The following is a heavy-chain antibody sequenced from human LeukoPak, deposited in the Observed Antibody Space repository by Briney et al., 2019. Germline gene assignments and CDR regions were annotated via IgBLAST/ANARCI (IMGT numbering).Heavy chain of an antibody. CDR3: ARDGPHPTSYGLDV. CDR2: IWFDGSNK. J-gene: IGHJ6*02. Sequence: PGGSLRLSCAASGFTFSDYAMHWVRQTPGKGLEWVALIWFDGSNKYYTDSVKGRFTISRDNSKNTLYLQMNSLSAEDTAVYYCARDGPHPTSYGLDVWGQGTTVTVSS. CDR1: GFTFSDYA. V-gene: IGHV3-33*01.